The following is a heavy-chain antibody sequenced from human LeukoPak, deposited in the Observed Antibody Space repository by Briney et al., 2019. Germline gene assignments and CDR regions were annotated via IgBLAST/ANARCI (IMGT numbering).Heavy chain of an antibody. Sequence: SETLSLTCTVSGDSISSSRFYWAWIRQPPGRGLEWIGSILYTGRIFYSPSLKSRVTISADTSKNQFSLRLGSVTASDTAVYYCARRDVGATIGHWGQGTLVTVSS. J-gene: IGHJ5*02. CDR2: ILYTGRI. CDR1: GDSISSSRFY. V-gene: IGHV4-39*01. CDR3: ARRDVGATIGH. D-gene: IGHD1-26*01.